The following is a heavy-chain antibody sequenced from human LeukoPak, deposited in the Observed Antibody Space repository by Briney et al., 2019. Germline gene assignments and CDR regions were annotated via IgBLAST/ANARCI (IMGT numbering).Heavy chain of an antibody. CDR1: GFTFSAHG. Sequence: HPGGSLRLPCSASGFTFSAHGMHWVRQAPGTGLEYVSGINFNAVDTYYADSVKGRFTISRDNSKNTLYLQMSSLRPDDTAVYYCVRDRDWSFDYWGQGTLVTVSS. CDR2: INFNAVDT. CDR3: VRDRDWSFDY. J-gene: IGHJ4*02. D-gene: IGHD3-9*01. V-gene: IGHV3-64D*09.